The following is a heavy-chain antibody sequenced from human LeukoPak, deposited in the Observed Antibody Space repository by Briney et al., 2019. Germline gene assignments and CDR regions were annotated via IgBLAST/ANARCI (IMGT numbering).Heavy chain of an antibody. J-gene: IGHJ4*02. CDR2: IYTSGSA. CDR1: GGSISTYS. D-gene: IGHD6-19*01. CDR3: ARVAAVTVPGFDY. V-gene: IGHV4-4*07. Sequence: SETLSLTCTVSGGSISTYSWSWIRQPAGKGLEWIGRIYTSGSAKYNSSLKSRISMSLDTSKNQFSLKMSSVTAADTAVYYCARVAAVTVPGFDYWGQGTLVTVSS.